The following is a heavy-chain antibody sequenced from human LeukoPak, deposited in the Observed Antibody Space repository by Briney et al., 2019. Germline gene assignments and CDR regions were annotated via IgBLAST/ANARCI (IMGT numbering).Heavy chain of an antibody. V-gene: IGHV4-61*02. J-gene: IGHJ4*02. CDR1: DYSISSSYY. Sequence: TSETLSLTCAVSDYSISSSYYWSWIRQPAGKGLEWIGRIYTSGSTNYNPSLKSRVTISVDTSKNQFSLKLSSVTAADTAVYYCARFRIAVANFDYWGQGTLVTVSS. CDR2: IYTSGST. D-gene: IGHD6-19*01. CDR3: ARFRIAVANFDY.